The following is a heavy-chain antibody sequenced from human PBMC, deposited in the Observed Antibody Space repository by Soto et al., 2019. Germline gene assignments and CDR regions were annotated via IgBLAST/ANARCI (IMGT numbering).Heavy chain of an antibody. CDR1: GGSFSGYY. Sequence: SETLSLTCAVYGGSFSGYYWSWIRQPPGKGLEWIGEINHSGSTNYNPSLKSRVTISVDTSKNQFSLKLSSVTAADTAVYYCARLKMGGNFDYWGQGTLVTVSS. D-gene: IGHD1-1*01. V-gene: IGHV4-34*01. CDR2: INHSGST. J-gene: IGHJ4*02. CDR3: ARLKMGGNFDY.